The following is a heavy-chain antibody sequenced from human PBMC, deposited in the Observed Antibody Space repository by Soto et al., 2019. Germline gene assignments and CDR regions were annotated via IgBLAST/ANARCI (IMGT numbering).Heavy chain of an antibody. V-gene: IGHV3-48*02. CDR3: ARDWGYFYGYFDY. CDR1: GFTFSSYN. J-gene: IGHJ4*02. Sequence: EVQLVESGGGLVQPGGSLRLSCAASGFTFSSYNINWVRQAPGKGLEWVSYITSGGSTIYYADSVKGRFTISRDNAKTSLYLQMNSLRDEDTAVYYCARDWGYFYGYFDYWGQGTLVTVSS. CDR2: ITSGGSTI. D-gene: IGHD3-10*01.